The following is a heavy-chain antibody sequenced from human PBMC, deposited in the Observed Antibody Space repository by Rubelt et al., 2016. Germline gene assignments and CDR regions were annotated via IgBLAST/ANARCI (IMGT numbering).Heavy chain of an antibody. CDR2: IYYSGST. CDR3: AREIGATYYYYYYMDV. Sequence: QLQLQESGPGLVKPSETLSLTCTVSGGSISSSSYYWGWIRQPPGKGLEWIGSIYYSGSTYYNPSLKGGVTISVDTSKNQFALKLSSVTAADTGVYYCAREIGATYYYYYYMDVWGKGTTVTVSS. CDR1: GGSISSSSYY. D-gene: IGHD3-22*01. J-gene: IGHJ6*03. V-gene: IGHV4-39*07.